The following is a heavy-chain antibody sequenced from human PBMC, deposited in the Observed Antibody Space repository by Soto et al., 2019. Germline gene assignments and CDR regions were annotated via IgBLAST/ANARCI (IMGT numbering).Heavy chain of an antibody. V-gene: IGHV3-23*01. D-gene: IGHD2-15*01. CDR1: GFTFSSYA. Sequence: EVQLLESGGGLVQPGGSLRLSCAASGFTFSSYAMSWVRQAPGKGLEWVSAISGSGGSTYYADSVKGRFTISRDNSKNTLYLQMNSLRAEDTAVYYCAKEIPEDIVVVVAANPGWFDPWGQGTLVTVSS. CDR3: AKEIPEDIVVVVAANPGWFDP. CDR2: ISGSGGST. J-gene: IGHJ5*02.